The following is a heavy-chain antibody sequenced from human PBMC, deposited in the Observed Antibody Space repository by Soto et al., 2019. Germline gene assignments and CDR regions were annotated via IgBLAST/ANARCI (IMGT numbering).Heavy chain of an antibody. CDR2: IIPIFGTA. D-gene: IGHD3-10*01. Sequence: SVKVSCKASGGTFSSYSISWVRQAPGQGLEWMGGIIPIFGTANYAQKFQGRVTITADESTSTAYMELSSLRSEDTAVYYCARDKSGSGSYYNAYYYYGMDVWGQGTTVTVSS. CDR3: ARDKSGSGSYYNAYYYYGMDV. V-gene: IGHV1-69*13. CDR1: GGTFSSYS. J-gene: IGHJ6*02.